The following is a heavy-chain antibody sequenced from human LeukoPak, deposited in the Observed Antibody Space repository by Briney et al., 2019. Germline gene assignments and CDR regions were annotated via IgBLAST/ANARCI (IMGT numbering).Heavy chain of an antibody. V-gene: IGHV1-46*01. CDR1: GYTFTSHY. J-gene: IGHJ4*02. CDR3: ARVGSITGVYYFDY. D-gene: IGHD1-20*01. Sequence: ASVKVSCKASGYTFTSHYMHWVRQAPGQGLEWMGIINPSGGSTSYAQKFQGRVTMTRDMSTSTVYMGLSSLRSEDTAVYYCARVGSITGVYYFDYWGQGTLVTVSS. CDR2: INPSGGST.